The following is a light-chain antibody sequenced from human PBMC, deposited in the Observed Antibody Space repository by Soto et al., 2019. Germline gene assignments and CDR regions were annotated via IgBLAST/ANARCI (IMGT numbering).Light chain of an antibody. J-gene: IGKJ4*01. V-gene: IGKV3-11*01. CDR2: DTS. Sequence: EIVLTQSPATLSLSPGERAPLSCRASQSVSSYLAWYQHRPGQAPRLLIYDTSNRAPGIPARFSGSGSGTDFTLTISSLEPEDFALYYCQQRTNWPLTFGGGTKVDIK. CDR3: QQRTNWPLT. CDR1: QSVSSY.